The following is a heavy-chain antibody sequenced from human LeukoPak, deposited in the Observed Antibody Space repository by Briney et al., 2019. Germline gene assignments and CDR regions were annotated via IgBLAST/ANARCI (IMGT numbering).Heavy chain of an antibody. CDR3: ARPHVLRFAFVY. D-gene: IGHD3-3*01. CDR2: IYYSGST. CDR1: GGSISSSSYY. Sequence: PSETLSLTCTVSGGSISSSSYYWGWIRQPPGKGLEWIGSIYYSGSTYYNPSLKSRVTISVDTSKNQFSLKLSSVTPADTAVYYSARPHVLRFAFVYWGQGTLVTVSS. J-gene: IGHJ4*02. V-gene: IGHV4-39*01.